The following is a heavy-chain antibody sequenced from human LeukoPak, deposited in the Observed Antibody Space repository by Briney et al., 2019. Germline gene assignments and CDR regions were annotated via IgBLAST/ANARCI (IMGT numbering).Heavy chain of an antibody. CDR2: ISNNGGYT. CDR1: GFTFSSSA. Sequence: GGSLRLSCAASGFTFSSSAMSWVRQAPGNGLEWVSAISNNGGYTYYADSVQGRFTIPRDNSKSTLCLQMNSLRAEDTAVYYCAKQLGYCSDGSCYFPYWGQGTLVTVSS. J-gene: IGHJ4*02. D-gene: IGHD2-15*01. V-gene: IGHV3-23*01. CDR3: AKQLGYCSDGSCYFPY.